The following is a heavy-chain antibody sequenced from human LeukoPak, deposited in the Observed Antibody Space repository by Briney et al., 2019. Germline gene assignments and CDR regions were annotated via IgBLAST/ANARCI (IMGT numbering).Heavy chain of an antibody. D-gene: IGHD2-15*01. V-gene: IGHV3-30*04. CDR1: GFTFSSYA. J-gene: IGHJ4*02. CDR3: ATEIVVVVAATPDEFDY. Sequence: PGGSLRLSCAASGFTFSSYAMHWVRQAPGKGLDWVAVISYDGSNKYYADSVKGRFTISRDNSENTLYLQMNRLRAEDTAVYYCATEIVVVVAATPDEFDYWGQGTLVTVSS. CDR2: ISYDGSNK.